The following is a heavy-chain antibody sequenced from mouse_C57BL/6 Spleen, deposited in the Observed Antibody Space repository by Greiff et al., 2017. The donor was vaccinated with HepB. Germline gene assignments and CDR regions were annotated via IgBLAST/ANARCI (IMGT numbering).Heavy chain of an antibody. V-gene: IGHV5-4*01. Sequence: EVQLVESGGGLVKPGGSLKLSCAASGFTFSSYAMSWVRQTPEKRLEWVATISDGGSYTYYPDNVKGRFTISRDNAKNNLYLQMSHLKSEDTAMYYCARDITTVVHWYFDVWGTGTTVTVSS. D-gene: IGHD1-1*01. J-gene: IGHJ1*03. CDR2: ISDGGSYT. CDR1: GFTFSSYA. CDR3: ARDITTVVHWYFDV.